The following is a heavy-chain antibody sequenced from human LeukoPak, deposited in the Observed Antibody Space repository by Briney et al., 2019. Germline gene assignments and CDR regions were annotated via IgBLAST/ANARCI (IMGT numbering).Heavy chain of an antibody. V-gene: IGHV4-59*08. CDR2: IYYSGST. CDR1: GGSISSYY. CDR3: ARALSSGRVPTALRRGTDYFDS. D-gene: IGHD2-2*02. J-gene: IGHJ4*02. Sequence: SETLSLTCTVSGGSISSYYWSWIRQPPGKGLEWIGYIYYSGSTNYNPSLKSRVTISVDTSKNQFSLKLSSVTAADTAVYYCARALSSGRVPTALRRGTDYFDSWGPGTLVTVSS.